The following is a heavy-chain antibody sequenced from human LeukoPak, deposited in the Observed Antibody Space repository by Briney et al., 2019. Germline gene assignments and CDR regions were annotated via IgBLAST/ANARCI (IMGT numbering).Heavy chain of an antibody. V-gene: IGHV4-34*01. CDR1: GGSISSYY. CDR3: ARVQPPGIAAAGTIDY. CDR2: INRSGST. D-gene: IGHD6-13*01. J-gene: IGHJ4*02. Sequence: SETLSLTCTVSGGSISSYYWSWIRQPPGKGLEWXXXINRSGSTNYNPSLXSRVTISVDTSKNQFSLKLSSVTAADTAVYYCARVQPPGIAAAGTIDYWGQGTLVTVSS.